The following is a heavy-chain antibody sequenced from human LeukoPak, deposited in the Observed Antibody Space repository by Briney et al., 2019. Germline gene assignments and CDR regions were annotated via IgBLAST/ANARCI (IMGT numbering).Heavy chain of an antibody. D-gene: IGHD5-24*01. CDR2: TSYVGYNI. CDR3: EKDRDGYGYNSGFDY. Sequence: GGSLTHSCAASGCTFMNYGLHWVRQARGKGLEWVAFTSYVGYNICYGDSVKCRSAIFRDNSKNTLFLQMNSLRVEDTAVYYCEKDRDGYGYNSGFDYWGQGTLVTVSS. J-gene: IGHJ4*02. CDR1: GCTFMNYG. V-gene: IGHV3-30*02.